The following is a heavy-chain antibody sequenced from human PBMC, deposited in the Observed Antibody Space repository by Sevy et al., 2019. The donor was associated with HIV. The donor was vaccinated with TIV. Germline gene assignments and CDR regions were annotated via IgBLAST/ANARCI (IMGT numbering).Heavy chain of an antibody. CDR2: ISYDGSNK. CDR3: VRYYYDSSGYYLYYYGMDV. J-gene: IGHJ6*02. Sequence: GGSLRLSCAASAFTFSSYAMHWVRQAPGKGLEWVAVISYDGSNKYYADSVKGRFTISRDNSKNTLYLQMNSLRAEDTAVYYCVRYYYDSSGYYLYYYGMDVWGQGTTVTVSS. CDR1: AFTFSSYA. D-gene: IGHD3-22*01. V-gene: IGHV3-30*04.